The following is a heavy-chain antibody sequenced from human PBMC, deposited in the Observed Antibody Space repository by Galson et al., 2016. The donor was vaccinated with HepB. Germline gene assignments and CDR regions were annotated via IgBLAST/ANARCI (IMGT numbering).Heavy chain of an antibody. J-gene: IGHJ6*04. CDR2: IYSGGTT. CDR1: GVTVSNNY. D-gene: IGHD4-23*01. V-gene: IGHV3-66*02. CDR3: ARDELRYGMDV. Sequence: SLRLSCAASGVTVSNNYMSWVRQAPGKGLEWVSVIYSGGTTDYAVSVKGRFTISRDESKNTLYLQMNSLRGDDTAVYFCARDELRYGMDVWGKGTTVTVSS.